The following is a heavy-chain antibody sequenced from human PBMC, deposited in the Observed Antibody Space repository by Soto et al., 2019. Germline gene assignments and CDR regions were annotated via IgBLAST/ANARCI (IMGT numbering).Heavy chain of an antibody. V-gene: IGHV4-34*01. CDR1: GGSFSGYY. CDR2: INHSGST. Sequence: SETLSLTCAVYGGSFSGYYWSWIRQPPGKGLEWIGEINHSGSTNYNPSLKSRVTISVGTSKNQFSLKLSPVTAADTAVYYCARGGSRKRYCSSTSCYDGPWFDPWGQGTLVTVSS. J-gene: IGHJ5*02. D-gene: IGHD2-2*01. CDR3: ARGGSRKRYCSSTSCYDGPWFDP.